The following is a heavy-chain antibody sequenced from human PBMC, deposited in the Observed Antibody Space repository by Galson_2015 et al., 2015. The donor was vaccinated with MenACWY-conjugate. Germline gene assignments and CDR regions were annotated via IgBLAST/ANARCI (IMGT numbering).Heavy chain of an antibody. V-gene: IGHV3-23*01. Sequence: SLRLSCAASGFTLSSYAMAWVRQAPGKELEWVSSIGASGYDTYYADSVKGRFTISRDNPKNTLYLQMDTLRAEDTATYYCAKNGNYFGMGFDYWGQGTLVT. CDR1: GFTLSSYA. CDR3: AKNGNYFGMGFDY. D-gene: IGHD2/OR15-2a*01. J-gene: IGHJ4*02. CDR2: IGASGYDT.